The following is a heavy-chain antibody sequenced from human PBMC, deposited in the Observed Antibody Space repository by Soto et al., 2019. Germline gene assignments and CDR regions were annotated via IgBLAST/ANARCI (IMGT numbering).Heavy chain of an antibody. V-gene: IGHV1-18*01. CDR3: AKEGPAPYSDYGMHA. CDR1: GYSFTTYG. J-gene: IGHJ6*02. CDR2: ISGYNGNT. Sequence: QVQLVQSRGEVKKPGASVKVSCKTSGYSFTTYGISWVRQAPGQGLEWMGWISGYNGNTNYAQNPQREVTTPTAPPTRPADLKLRSLRSDDPAVYYCAKEGPAPYSDYGMHAWGQGPTVTVSS.